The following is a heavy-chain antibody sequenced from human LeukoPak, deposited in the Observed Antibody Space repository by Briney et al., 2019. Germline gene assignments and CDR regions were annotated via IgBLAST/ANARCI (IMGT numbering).Heavy chain of an antibody. CDR3: ARAMYGSGSYFGS. Sequence: PGGSLRLSCAASEFTFSTYSMNWVRQAPGKGLEWVSYISSGSPTIYYAGSVKGRFIISRDNAKNSLFLQMNSLRAEDTAVYYCARAMYGSGSYFGSWGQGTLVTVSS. V-gene: IGHV3-48*04. CDR1: EFTFSTYS. J-gene: IGHJ5*02. D-gene: IGHD3-10*01. CDR2: ISSGSPTI.